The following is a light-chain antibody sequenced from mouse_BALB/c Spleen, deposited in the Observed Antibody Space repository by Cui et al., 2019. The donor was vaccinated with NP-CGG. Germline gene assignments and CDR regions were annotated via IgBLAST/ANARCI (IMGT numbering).Light chain of an antibody. CDR2: GTN. J-gene: IGLJ1*01. V-gene: IGLV1*01. CDR1: TGAVTTSNY. CDR3: ALWYSNHWV. Sequence: QAVVTPESALPTSPGETVTLTCRSSTGAVTTSNYANWVQEKPDHLFTGLIGGTNNRAPGVPARFSGSLIGDTAALTITGAQTEDEAIYFCALWYSNHWVFGGGTKLTVL.